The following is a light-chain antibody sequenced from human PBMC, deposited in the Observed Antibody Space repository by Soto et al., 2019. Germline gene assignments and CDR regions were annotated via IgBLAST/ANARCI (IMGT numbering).Light chain of an antibody. CDR2: GPS. Sequence: EILLTQTPAILSASPGDAITLSCRASQRIGRDLAWYQQRRGQSPRLLIYGPSTRATGVPARFSGSGSGAESTLTISNLQAEDCAVYYCQQYNDWPPSFGGGTKVEI. CDR1: QRIGRD. J-gene: IGKJ4*01. CDR3: QQYNDWPPS. V-gene: IGKV3-15*01.